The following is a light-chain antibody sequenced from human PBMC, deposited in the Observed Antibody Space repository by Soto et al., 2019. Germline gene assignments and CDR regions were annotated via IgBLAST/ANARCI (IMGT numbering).Light chain of an antibody. Sequence: EIVLTQSPATQSLSPGERATLSCRASQSVSSYLAWYQQKPGQAPRLLIYDASNRATGIPARFSGSGSGTDFTLTISSLGPEDFAVYYCQQRSNWPLTFGGGTKVEIK. CDR2: DAS. V-gene: IGKV3-11*01. CDR1: QSVSSY. J-gene: IGKJ4*01. CDR3: QQRSNWPLT.